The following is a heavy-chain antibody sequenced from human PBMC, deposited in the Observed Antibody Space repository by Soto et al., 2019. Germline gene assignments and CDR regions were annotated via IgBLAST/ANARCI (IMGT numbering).Heavy chain of an antibody. Sequence: GGSLRLSCAASGFTFSSYAMSWVRQAPGKGLEWVSAISGSGGSTYYADSVKGRFTISRDNSKNTLYLQMNSLRAEDTAVYYCALIRGTGRGSYYASARPDAFDIWGQGTMVTVS. V-gene: IGHV3-23*01. CDR3: ALIRGTGRGSYYASARPDAFDI. D-gene: IGHD1-26*01. J-gene: IGHJ3*02. CDR2: ISGSGGST. CDR1: GFTFSSYA.